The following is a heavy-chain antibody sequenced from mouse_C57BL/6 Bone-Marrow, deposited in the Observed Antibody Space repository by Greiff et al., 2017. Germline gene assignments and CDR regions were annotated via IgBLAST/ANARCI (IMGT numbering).Heavy chain of an antibody. J-gene: IGHJ3*01. Sequence: EVQVLESGPELVKPGSSVKISCKASGYSFTDYYMNWVKQSNGKSLEWIGVINPNYGATSYNQKFKGKATLTVDQSSSTAYMQLNSLTSEDSAVYCCARRLYYDICVGFACWGRATVVTVSA. CDR1: GYSFTDYY. V-gene: IGHV1-39*01. D-gene: IGHD2-4*01. CDR2: INPNYGAT. CDR3: ARRLYYDICVGFAC.